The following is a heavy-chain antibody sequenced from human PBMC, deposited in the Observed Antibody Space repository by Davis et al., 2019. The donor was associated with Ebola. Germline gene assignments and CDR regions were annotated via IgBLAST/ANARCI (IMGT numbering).Heavy chain of an antibody. CDR1: GGTFSSYA. D-gene: IGHD6-13*01. J-gene: IGHJ3*02. CDR3: ARDRAAAGSDAFDI. Sequence: SVKVSCKASGGTFSSYAISWVRQAPGQGLEWMGGIIPILGIANYAQKFQGRVTITADESTSTAYMELSSLRSEDTAVYYCARDRAAAGSDAFDIWGQGTMVTVSS. V-gene: IGHV1-69*10. CDR2: IIPILGIA.